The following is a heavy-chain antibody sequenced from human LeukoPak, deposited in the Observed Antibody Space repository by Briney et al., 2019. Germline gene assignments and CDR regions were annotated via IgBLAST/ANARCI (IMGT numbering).Heavy chain of an antibody. CDR1: GYSINSGYY. CDR3: ARLVRGVGYWYFDL. J-gene: IGHJ2*01. Sequence: SETLSLTCAVSGYSINSGYYWGWIRQPPGKGLEWIASIHHSGSTHYNPSPKSRVTISVDTSKNQFSLKLSSVTAADTAVYYCARLVRGVGYWYFDLWGRGTLVTVSS. D-gene: IGHD3-10*01. CDR2: IHHSGST. V-gene: IGHV4-38-2*01.